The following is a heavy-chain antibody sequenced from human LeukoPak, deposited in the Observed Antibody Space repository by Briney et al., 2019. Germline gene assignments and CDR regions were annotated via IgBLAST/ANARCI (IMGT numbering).Heavy chain of an antibody. CDR1: GGSFSGYY. CDR3: ARGVVVPAARYYYYYGMDV. Sequence: PSETLSLTCAVYGGSFSGYYWSWIRQPPGKGLEWIGEINHSGSTNYNPSLKSRVTISVDTSKNQFSLKLSSVTAADTAVYYCARGVVVPAARYYYYYGMDVWGQGTTVTVSS. D-gene: IGHD2-2*01. CDR2: INHSGST. V-gene: IGHV4-34*01. J-gene: IGHJ6*02.